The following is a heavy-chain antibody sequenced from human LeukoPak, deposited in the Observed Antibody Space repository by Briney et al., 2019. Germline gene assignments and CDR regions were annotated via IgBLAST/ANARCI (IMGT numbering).Heavy chain of an antibody. D-gene: IGHD6-19*01. J-gene: IGHJ3*02. CDR3: AKGKTSGWDQDAFDI. CDR1: GFTFSSYA. CDR2: ISYDGSNK. Sequence: GRSLRLSCAASGFTFSSYAMHWVRQAPGKGLEWVAVISYDGSNKYYADSVKGRFAISRDNSKNTLYLQLNSLRVEDTAVYYCAKGKTSGWDQDAFDIWGQGTMVTVSS. V-gene: IGHV3-30*09.